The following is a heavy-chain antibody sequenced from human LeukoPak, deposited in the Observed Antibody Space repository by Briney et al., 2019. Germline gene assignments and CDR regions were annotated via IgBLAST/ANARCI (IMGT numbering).Heavy chain of an antibody. CDR3: ARAAYNSSPDY. D-gene: IGHD6-6*01. V-gene: IGHV3-74*01. CDR1: GFTFSSYW. CDR2: IVSDGSGT. Sequence: PGGSLRLFCAASGFTFSSYWMVWVRQTPEKGLVWVSHIVSDGSGTSYADSVKGRFTISRDNAKDTLYLQMDSLRTEDTAVYYCARAAYNSSPDYWGQGTLVTVSS. J-gene: IGHJ4*02.